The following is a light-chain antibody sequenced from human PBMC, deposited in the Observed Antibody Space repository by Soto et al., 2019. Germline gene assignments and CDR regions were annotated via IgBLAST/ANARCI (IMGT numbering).Light chain of an antibody. CDR2: GNN. CDR3: QSYDNSLSGYV. J-gene: IGLJ1*01. Sequence: QSVLTQPPSVSGAPGQRVTISCTGSSSNIGARYDVHWYLQVPGKAPKLLIYGNNNRPSGVPDRFSGSKSGTSASLAITGLQAEDEADYYCQSYDNSLSGYVFGTGTKVTVL. CDR1: SSNIGARYD. V-gene: IGLV1-40*01.